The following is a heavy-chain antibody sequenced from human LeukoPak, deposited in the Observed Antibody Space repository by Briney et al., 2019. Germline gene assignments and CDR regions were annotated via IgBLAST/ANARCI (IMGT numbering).Heavy chain of an antibody. Sequence: SETLSLTCTVSGGSISSYYWSWIRQPPGKGLESIGYIYYSGSTNYNPSLKSRVTISVDTSKNQFSLKLSSVTAADTAVYYCARHRTARWFGELMGSGYYYGMDVWGQGTTVTVS. CDR1: GGSISSYY. V-gene: IGHV4-59*08. CDR2: IYYSGST. J-gene: IGHJ6*02. CDR3: ARHRTARWFGELMGSGYYYGMDV. D-gene: IGHD3-10*01.